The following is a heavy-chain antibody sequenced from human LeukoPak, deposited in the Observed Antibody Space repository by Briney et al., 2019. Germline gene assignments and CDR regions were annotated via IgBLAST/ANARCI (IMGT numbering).Heavy chain of an antibody. J-gene: IGHJ4*02. D-gene: IGHD5-12*01. V-gene: IGHV3-7*01. Sequence: PGGSLRLSCEASGFTFSDPYMSWIRQAPGKGLEWVANIKEDGSEKYYVDSVKGRFTISRDNAKNSLSLQLNSLSAEDTAVYYCARSRSGYYEDYWGQGTLVTVSS. CDR2: IKEDGSEK. CDR3: ARSRSGYYEDY. CDR1: GFTFSDPY.